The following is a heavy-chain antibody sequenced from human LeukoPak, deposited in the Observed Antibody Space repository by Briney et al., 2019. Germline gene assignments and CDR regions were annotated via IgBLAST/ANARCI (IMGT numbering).Heavy chain of an antibody. CDR2: IKQDGSEK. Sequence: PGGSLRLSCAASGFTFSSYAMSWVRQAPGKGLEWVANIKQDGSEKYYVDSVKGRFTISRDNAKNSLYLQMNSLRAEDTAVYYCARYSGYDDEGEYFDYWGQGTLVTVSS. CDR3: ARYSGYDDEGEYFDY. J-gene: IGHJ4*02. D-gene: IGHD5-12*01. CDR1: GFTFSSYA. V-gene: IGHV3-7*01.